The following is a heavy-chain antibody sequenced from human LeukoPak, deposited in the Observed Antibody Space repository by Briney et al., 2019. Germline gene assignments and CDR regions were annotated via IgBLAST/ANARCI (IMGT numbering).Heavy chain of an antibody. J-gene: IGHJ3*02. Sequence: ASVKVSCKVSGYTLTELSMHWVRQAPGKGLEWMGGFDPEDGETIYPQKFQGRVTMTEDTSTDTAYMELSSLRSEDTAVYYCAAVKTYYYDSSGYYFPLNAFDIWGQGTMVTVSS. V-gene: IGHV1-24*01. CDR1: GYTLTELS. D-gene: IGHD3-22*01. CDR3: AAVKTYYYDSSGYYFPLNAFDI. CDR2: FDPEDGET.